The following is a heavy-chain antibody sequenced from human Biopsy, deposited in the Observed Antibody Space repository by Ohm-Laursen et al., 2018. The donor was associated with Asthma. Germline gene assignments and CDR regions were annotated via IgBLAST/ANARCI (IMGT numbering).Heavy chain of an antibody. CDR3: AKVYDYAYHDDAFDI. V-gene: IGHV3-33*06. J-gene: IGHJ3*02. CDR1: GFTFSSYG. D-gene: IGHD4-17*01. CDR2: IWYDGSNK. Sequence: SLRLSCAASGFTFSSYGMHWVRQAPGKGLEWVAVIWYDGSNKYYADSVKGRFTISRDNSKNTLYLQMNSLRAEDTAVYYCAKVYDYAYHDDAFDIWGQGTMVTVSS.